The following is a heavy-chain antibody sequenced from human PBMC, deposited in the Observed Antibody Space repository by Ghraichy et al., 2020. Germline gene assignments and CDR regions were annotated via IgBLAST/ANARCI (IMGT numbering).Heavy chain of an antibody. J-gene: IGHJ6*02. CDR2: ISAYNGNT. CDR1: GYTFTSYG. CDR3: ARDGKGYCSSTSCYFSGHYYYYGMDV. D-gene: IGHD2-2*01. V-gene: IGHV1-18*04. Sequence: ASVKVSCKASGYTFTSYGISWVRQAPGQGLEWMGWISAYNGNTNYAQKLQGRVTMTTDTSTSTAYMELRSLRSDDTAVYYCARDGKGYCSSTSCYFSGHYYYYGMDVWGQGTTVTVSS.